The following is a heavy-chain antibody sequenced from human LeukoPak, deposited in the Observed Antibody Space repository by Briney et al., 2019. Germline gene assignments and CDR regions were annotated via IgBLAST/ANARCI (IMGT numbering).Heavy chain of an antibody. Sequence: PGRSLRLSCAASGFTFSSYAMYWVRQAPGKGLEWVAVISYDGSNKYYADSVKGRFTISRDNSKNTLYLQMNSLRAEDTAVYYCARVTMDAFDIWGQGTMVTVSS. V-gene: IGHV3-30-3*01. J-gene: IGHJ3*02. CDR3: ARVTMDAFDI. D-gene: IGHD3-10*01. CDR2: ISYDGSNK. CDR1: GFTFSSYA.